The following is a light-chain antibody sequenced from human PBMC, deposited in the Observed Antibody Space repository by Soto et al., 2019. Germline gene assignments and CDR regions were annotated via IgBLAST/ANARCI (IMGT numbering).Light chain of an antibody. Sequence: IMMTQSPATLSVSLGERATLSCRAGQTIYSNVAWYKQRPGQAPRLLIYRASTRATGVPARFSGSGSGTEFTLTIRSLKSEDFAIYYCQQYQNLWTFGQGTKLDIK. CDR2: RAS. J-gene: IGKJ1*01. CDR1: QTIYSN. CDR3: QQYQNLWT. V-gene: IGKV3-15*01.